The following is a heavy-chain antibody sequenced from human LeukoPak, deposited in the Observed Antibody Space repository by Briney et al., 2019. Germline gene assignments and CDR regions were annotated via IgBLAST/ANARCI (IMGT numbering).Heavy chain of an antibody. CDR2: IIPILGIA. CDR3: ARGPKRVVAPFDY. D-gene: IGHD3-3*01. J-gene: IGHJ4*02. Sequence: ASVKVSCKASGGTFSSYAISWVRQAPGQGLEWMGRIIPILGIANYAQKFQGRVTITADESTSTAYMELSSLKSEDTAVYYCARGPKRVVAPFDYWGQGTLVTVSS. CDR1: GGTFSSYA. V-gene: IGHV1-69*04.